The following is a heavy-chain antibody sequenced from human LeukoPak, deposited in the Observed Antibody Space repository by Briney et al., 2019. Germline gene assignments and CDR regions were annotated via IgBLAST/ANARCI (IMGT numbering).Heavy chain of an antibody. V-gene: IGHV1-69*11. J-gene: IGHJ4*02. CDR3: TIIPNVILFTHYFEY. CDR2: IIPFLGTT. Sequence: SVKVSCKASGGTFSSYAISWVRQAPGQGLEWMGSIIPFLGTTNYAQKFQGRVTITADEPTRTAYMELTYVRSDDTAVYYCTIIPNVILFTHYFEYWGQGTLVTVSS. D-gene: IGHD2-21*01. CDR1: GGTFSSYA.